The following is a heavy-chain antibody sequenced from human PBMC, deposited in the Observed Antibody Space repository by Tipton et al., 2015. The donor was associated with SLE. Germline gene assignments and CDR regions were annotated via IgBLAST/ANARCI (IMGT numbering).Heavy chain of an antibody. CDR2: ISYDGSKK. CDR3: TTDPFTTVNGPRWFDP. Sequence: SLRLSCAASGFTFSSYAMHWVRQAPGKGLEWVAVISYDGSKKYYADSVKGRFTISRDDSKDTLYLQMDSLKTEDTAVYYCTTDPFTTVNGPRWFDPWGQGTLVTVSS. J-gene: IGHJ5*02. CDR1: GFTFSSYA. D-gene: IGHD4-17*01. V-gene: IGHV3-30-3*01.